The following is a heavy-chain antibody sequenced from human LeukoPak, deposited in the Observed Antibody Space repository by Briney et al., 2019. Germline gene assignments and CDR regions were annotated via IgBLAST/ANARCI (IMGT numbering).Heavy chain of an antibody. CDR3: ARENYDSSGYYDY. J-gene: IGHJ4*02. V-gene: IGHV4-61*08. CDR1: GGSISSGDYY. Sequence: SETLSLTCTVSGGSISSGDYYWSWIRQPPGTGLEWIGYIYYSGSTNYNPSLKSRVTISVDTSKNQFSLKLSSVTAADTAVYYCARENYDSSGYYDYWGQGTLVTVSS. CDR2: IYYSGST. D-gene: IGHD3-22*01.